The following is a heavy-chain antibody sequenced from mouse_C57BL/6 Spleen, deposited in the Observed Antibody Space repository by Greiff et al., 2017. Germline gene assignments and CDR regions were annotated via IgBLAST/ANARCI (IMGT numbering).Heavy chain of an antibody. V-gene: IGHV5-17*01. Sequence: EVHLVESGGGLVKPGASLKLSCEASGFTFSDYGMHWVRQAPEKGLEWVAYISSGSSTIYYADTVKGRFTISGDKAKNTLFLQMTRLWSEDTAMYYCARPDYGSTPFAYWGPGAMVTVSA. CDR1: GFTFSDYG. D-gene: IGHD1-1*01. J-gene: IGHJ3*01. CDR2: ISSGSSTI. CDR3: ARPDYGSTPFAY.